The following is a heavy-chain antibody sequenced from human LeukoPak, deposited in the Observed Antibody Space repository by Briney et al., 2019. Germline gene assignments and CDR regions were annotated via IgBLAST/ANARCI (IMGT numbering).Heavy chain of an antibody. J-gene: IGHJ4*02. CDR1: GVSISSYY. CDR3: ARGYDYFDY. V-gene: IGHV4-38-2*02. Sequence: SETLSLTCTVSGVSISSYYWTWIRQPPGKGLEWIGSIYHSGSTYYNPSLKSRVTVSVDTSKNQFSLKLSSVTAADTAVYYCARGYDYFDYWGQGTLVTVSS. D-gene: IGHD5-18*01. CDR2: IYHSGST.